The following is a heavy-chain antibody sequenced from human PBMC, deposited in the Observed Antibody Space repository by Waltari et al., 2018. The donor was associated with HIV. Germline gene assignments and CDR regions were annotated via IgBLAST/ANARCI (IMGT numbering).Heavy chain of an antibody. CDR2: AWNDGSNK. J-gene: IGHJ4*02. CDR1: RFTFSNYG. D-gene: IGHD3-22*01. CDR3: ARLGGDTSGNWGYFDY. Sequence: QVQLVESGGGVVQPGRSLRLSCAASRFTFSNYGMYWVRQAPGKGLCVLSIAWNDGSNKDYADSVKCRCIISRDNSQNTLYLQMNSLRAEDSAVYYCARLGGDTSGNWGYFDYWGQGTLVTVSS. V-gene: IGHV3-33*01.